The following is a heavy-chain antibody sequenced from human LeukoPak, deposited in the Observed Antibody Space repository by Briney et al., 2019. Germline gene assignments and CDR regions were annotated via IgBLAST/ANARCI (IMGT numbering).Heavy chain of an antibody. D-gene: IGHD6-13*01. CDR3: ARYISSWHDY. CDR2: IYYSGRT. J-gene: IGHJ4*02. V-gene: IGHV4-59*01. CDR1: GGSISSYY. Sequence: YPSETLSLTCTVAGGSISSYYWSWVRQPPGKGLEWVGYIYYSGRTNYNPSLKSRVTISVDTSKNQFSLKLSSVTGADPAVYYCARYISSWHDYCRQGTLVTVSS.